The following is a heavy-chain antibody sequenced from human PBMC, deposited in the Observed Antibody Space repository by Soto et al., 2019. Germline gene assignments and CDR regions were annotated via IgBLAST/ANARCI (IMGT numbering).Heavy chain of an antibody. V-gene: IGHV1-69*18. D-gene: IGHD6-6*01. Sequence: QVQSVQSGSEVRRPGSSVKVSCKASGGSFSNSAIAWVRQAPGQGLEWLGMIIPIFTTTNYAQKFKDRLTITADGSTSTAYMELSGLKSEDTAVYFCARPSGLLGQFSALVDYWGQGTLVTVSS. CDR3: ARPSGLLGQFSALVDY. CDR2: IIPIFTTT. J-gene: IGHJ4*02. CDR1: GGSFSNSA.